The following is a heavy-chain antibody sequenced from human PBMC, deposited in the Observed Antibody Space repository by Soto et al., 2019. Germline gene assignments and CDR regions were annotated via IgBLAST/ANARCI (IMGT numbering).Heavy chain of an antibody. V-gene: IGHV3-7*03. CDR1: GFTFSSYW. Sequence: GGSLRLSYAASGFTFSSYWMSWVRQAPGKGLEWVANIKHDGSENYYADSVRGRFFISRDNSKNTLYLQMNSLRAEDTAVYYCAKVRGSGDIVVVPAVRDFDIWGQGTMVTVSS. CDR2: IKHDGSEN. J-gene: IGHJ3*02. CDR3: AKVRGSGDIVVVPAVRDFDI. D-gene: IGHD2-2*01.